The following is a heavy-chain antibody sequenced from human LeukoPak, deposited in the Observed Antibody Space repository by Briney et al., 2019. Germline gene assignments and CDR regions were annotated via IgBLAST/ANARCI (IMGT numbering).Heavy chain of an antibody. CDR1: GYSFTSYD. J-gene: IGHJ4*02. Sequence: SVKVSCKASGYSFTSYDNNWVRQATAPGLEWMGWMNPNSGNTGYAQKFQGRVTITRNTSISTAYLELSRLRSEDTAVYDCARVLAVAGTRWFDYWGQGTLVTVSS. CDR3: ARVLAVAGTRWFDY. V-gene: IGHV1-8*03. D-gene: IGHD6-19*01. CDR2: MNPNSGNT.